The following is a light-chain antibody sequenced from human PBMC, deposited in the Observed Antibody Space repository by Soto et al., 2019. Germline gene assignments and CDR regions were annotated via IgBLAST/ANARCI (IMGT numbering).Light chain of an antibody. J-gene: IGKJ3*01. CDR2: GAS. CDR1: QGIGSY. V-gene: IGKV1-9*01. Sequence: DIQLTQSPPFLSASVGDRVTITCRVSQGIGSYLAWYQQKPGKAPKVLIYGASILQSGVPSRFSGSGSATKFTLTTNSLQPEDFATYYCQQLKTLFTFGPGTKADIK. CDR3: QQLKTLFT.